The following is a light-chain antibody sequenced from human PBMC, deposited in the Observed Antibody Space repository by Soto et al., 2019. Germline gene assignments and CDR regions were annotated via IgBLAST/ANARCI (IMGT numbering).Light chain of an antibody. CDR3: QQRIRLPIT. CDR1: QSVSSQ. Sequence: EIVLTQSPATLSLSPGEGATLSCRASQSVSSQLACYQHIPGQAPMLLIYDASHMATGIPARFSGSGSGTDFTLTISSLQPEDFATYYWQQRIRLPITFGQGTRLEIK. V-gene: IGKV3-11*01. J-gene: IGKJ5*01. CDR2: DAS.